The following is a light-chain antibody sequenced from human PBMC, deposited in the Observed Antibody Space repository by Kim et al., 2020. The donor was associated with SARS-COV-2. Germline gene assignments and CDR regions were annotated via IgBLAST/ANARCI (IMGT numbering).Light chain of an antibody. V-gene: IGKV2-30*01. Sequence: DVVMTQSPLSLPVTLGQPASISCRSSQSLVFSDGNTYLNWFQQRPGQSPRRLIYRVSNRDSGVPDRFSGSGSGTDFTLTISRVESEDVWFYYCMQATQWPLSLGPGTNVDI. J-gene: IGKJ3*01. CDR1: QSLVFSDGNTY. CDR3: MQATQWPLS. CDR2: RVS.